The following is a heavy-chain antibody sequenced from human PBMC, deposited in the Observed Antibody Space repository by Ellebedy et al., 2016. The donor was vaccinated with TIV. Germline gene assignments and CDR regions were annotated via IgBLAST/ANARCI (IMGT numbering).Heavy chain of an antibody. CDR1: GYSFTTYW. CDR3: ARRMFPIAPADY. D-gene: IGHD3-10*02. CDR2: IYPGDSDT. J-gene: IGHJ4*02. Sequence: GESLKISCKGSGYSFTTYWIGWVRQMSGKGLEWMGIIYPGDSDTRYSPSFQGQVTISADKSISTAYLQWSSLKASDTAFYYCARRMFPIAPADYWGQGTRVTVSS. V-gene: IGHV5-51*01.